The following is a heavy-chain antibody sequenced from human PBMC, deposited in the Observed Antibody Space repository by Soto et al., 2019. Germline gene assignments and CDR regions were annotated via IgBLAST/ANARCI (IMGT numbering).Heavy chain of an antibody. CDR2: INPKTAAT. J-gene: IGHJ6*02. Sequence: ASVKVFCKSSGYTFSDYFIQWLRQAPGQGLEWVAWINPKTAATNYAKKFRDRVTLTSDTSFSTAYLELTRLRPDDTALYYCARIKWGLDYYSGMDVWGQGTAVTVS. CDR3: ARIKWGLDYYSGMDV. D-gene: IGHD1-26*01. V-gene: IGHV1-2*02. CDR1: GYTFSDYF.